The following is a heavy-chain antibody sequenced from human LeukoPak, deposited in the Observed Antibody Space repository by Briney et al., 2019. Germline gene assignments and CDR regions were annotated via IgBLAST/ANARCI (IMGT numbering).Heavy chain of an antibody. CDR3: ARDRSGGSLDY. D-gene: IGHD3-16*01. V-gene: IGHV3-15*05. CDR1: GFTFSNAW. J-gene: IGHJ4*02. Sequence: GGSLRLSCAGSGFTFSNAWMSWVRQAPGKGLEWVGRIKSKTNGGTTDYAAPVKGRFTISRDDSKNTLYLQMNSLRAEDTAVYYCARDRSGGSLDYWGQGTLVTVSS. CDR2: IKSKTNGGTT.